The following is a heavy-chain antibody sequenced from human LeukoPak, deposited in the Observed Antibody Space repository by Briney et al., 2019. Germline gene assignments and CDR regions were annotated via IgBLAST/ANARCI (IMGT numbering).Heavy chain of an antibody. D-gene: IGHD1-14*01. CDR2: IYHGGSP. CDR3: ARGEPSTLLNNDYYFMDV. Sequence: PSETLSLTCTVSDGSISSGAYSWNWIRQPPGRGLEWVGYIYHGGSPYYNPSLKSRVTISVDWSKNLFSLSLSSVTAADTAVYYCARGEPSTLLNNDYYFMDVWGKGTTVTVSS. J-gene: IGHJ6*03. V-gene: IGHV4-30-2*01. CDR1: DGSISSGAYS.